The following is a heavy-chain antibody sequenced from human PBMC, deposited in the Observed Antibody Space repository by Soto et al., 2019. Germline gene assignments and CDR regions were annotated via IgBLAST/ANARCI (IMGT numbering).Heavy chain of an antibody. V-gene: IGHV3-48*02. Sequence: GGSLRLSCAASGFTFGSYNMNWVRQAPGKGLEWISYISSTGSTTYYADSVKGRFTTSRDNAKNSLFLQMNSLRDEDTAVYYCAREARGFDYWGQGTLVTVSS. CDR3: AREARGFDY. CDR2: ISSTGSTT. D-gene: IGHD3-10*01. J-gene: IGHJ4*02. CDR1: GFTFGSYN.